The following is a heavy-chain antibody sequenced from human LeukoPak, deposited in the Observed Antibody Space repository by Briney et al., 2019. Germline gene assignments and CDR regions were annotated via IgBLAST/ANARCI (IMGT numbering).Heavy chain of an antibody. V-gene: IGHV3-30*02. CDR3: AKDTAPLGATKEFDH. CDR2: ISYDGSKK. J-gene: IGHJ4*02. CDR1: GFTFSISD. D-gene: IGHD1-26*01. Sequence: GGSLRLSCAASGFTFSISDMHWVRQAPGKGLQWVAFISYDGSKKHYAASAQGRFTTSRDNSKNILYLEMNSLRVDDTAVYYCAKDTAPLGATKEFDHWGQGTLVTVSS.